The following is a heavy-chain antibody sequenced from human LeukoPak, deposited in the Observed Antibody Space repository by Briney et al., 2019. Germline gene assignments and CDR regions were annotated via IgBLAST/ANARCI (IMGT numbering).Heavy chain of an antibody. CDR3: ARGAAAVY. CDR1: GDSFSSYY. CDR2: IYYSGST. D-gene: IGHD6-13*01. V-gene: IGHV4-59*01. Sequence: PSETLSLTCTVSGDSFSSYYWSWIRQPPGKGLDWIGYIYYSGSTNYNPSLKSRVTISVDTSKNQFSLKLSSVTAADTAVYYCARGAAAVYWGQGTLVTVSS. J-gene: IGHJ4*02.